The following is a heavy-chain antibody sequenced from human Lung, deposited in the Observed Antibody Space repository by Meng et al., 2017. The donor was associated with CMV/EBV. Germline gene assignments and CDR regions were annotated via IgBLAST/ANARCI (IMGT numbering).Heavy chain of an antibody. D-gene: IGHD2/OR15-2a*01. V-gene: IGHV1-2*02. Sequence: HLVRAGAELRNPDASVNVSCMAFRLTFIGYAIHWVRPAPGQGLEWMGSVSPKTGDTNSAQKFHGRVTLTRDTSINTAYLGLNRLTSDDTAVYYCARTLAGPFDSWGQGTLVTVSS. CDR1: RLTFIGYA. J-gene: IGHJ4*02. CDR2: VSPKTGDT. CDR3: ARTLAGPFDS.